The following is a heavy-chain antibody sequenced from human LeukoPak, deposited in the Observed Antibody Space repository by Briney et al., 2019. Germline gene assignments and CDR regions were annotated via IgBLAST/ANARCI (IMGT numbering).Heavy chain of an antibody. J-gene: IGHJ4*02. Sequence: SQTLSPTCTVSGGSISSGGYYWSWIRQHPGKGLEWIGYIYYSGSTYYNPSLKSRVTISVDTSKNQFSLKLSSVTAADTAVYYCARESEYSDGTIGYWGQGTLVTVSS. D-gene: IGHD5-12*01. CDR3: ARESEYSDGTIGY. V-gene: IGHV4-31*03. CDR2: IYYSGST. CDR1: GGSISSGGYY.